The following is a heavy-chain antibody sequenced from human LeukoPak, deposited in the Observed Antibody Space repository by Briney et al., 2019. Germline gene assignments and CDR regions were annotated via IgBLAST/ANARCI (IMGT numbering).Heavy chain of an antibody. CDR3: ARGGGSYYYDSSGYLLDY. CDR2: IYYSGST. J-gene: IGHJ4*02. V-gene: IGHV4-59*01. D-gene: IGHD3-22*01. CDR1: GGSISSYY. Sequence: SETLSLTCTVSGGSISSYYWSWIRQPPGKGLEWIGYIYYSGSTNYNPSLKSRVTISVDTSKNQFSLKLSSVTAADTAVYYCARGGGSYYYDSSGYLLDYWGQGTLVTVSS.